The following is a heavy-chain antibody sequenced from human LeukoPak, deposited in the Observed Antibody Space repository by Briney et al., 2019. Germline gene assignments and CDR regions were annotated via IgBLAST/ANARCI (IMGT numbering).Heavy chain of an antibody. D-gene: IGHD3-22*01. CDR1: GYSFTSYW. CDR2: IYPGDSDT. J-gene: IGHJ5*02. CDR3: ARQHYYDSSGYYGVNRFDP. V-gene: IGHV5-51*01. Sequence: GESLKISCKGSGYSFTSYWIGWVRQMPGKGLEWMGIIYPGDSDTRYSPSFQGQVTISADKSISTAYLQWSSLKASDTAMYYCARQHYYDSSGYYGVNRFDPWGQGTLVTVSS.